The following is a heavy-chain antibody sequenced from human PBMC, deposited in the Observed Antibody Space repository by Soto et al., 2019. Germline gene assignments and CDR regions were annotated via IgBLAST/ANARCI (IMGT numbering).Heavy chain of an antibody. CDR2: ISSTGDQI. V-gene: IGHV3-21*01. Sequence: GGSLRLSCAASQFTFSVYTMNWVRQAPGKGLEWVSSISSTGDQIYYADSVKGRFTISRDNAKKSLYLLMNSLRAEETAVYYCARDPQGVVDYYYYYGMDFWGQGTTVTVSS. CDR1: QFTFSVYT. J-gene: IGHJ6*02. D-gene: IGHD3-3*01. CDR3: ARDPQGVVDYYYYYGMDF.